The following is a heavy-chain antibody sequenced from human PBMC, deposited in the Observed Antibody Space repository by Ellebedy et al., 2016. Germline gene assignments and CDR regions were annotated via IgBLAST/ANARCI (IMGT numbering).Heavy chain of an antibody. CDR3: ARVHCSITTCDYYYMDV. CDR1: GGSVSRDF. V-gene: IGHV4-4*07. Sequence: SETLSLTCTVSGGSVSRDFWSWIRQPAGKGPEWIGRIFTSGSFNYNPSLMSRVTMSVVTSKNQISLRLNSVTTADTAVYYCARVHCSITTCDYYYMDVWGKGTTVTVSS. D-gene: IGHD1-1*01. J-gene: IGHJ6*03. CDR2: IFTSGSF.